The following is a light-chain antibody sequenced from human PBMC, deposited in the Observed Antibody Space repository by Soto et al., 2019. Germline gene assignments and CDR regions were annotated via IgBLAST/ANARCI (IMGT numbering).Light chain of an antibody. CDR3: QHYYTTKWT. Sequence: VMTQSPATLSVSPGERATLSCGASQSVNIYLAWYQQKPGQAPRLLIFGASSRATGIPARFSGSGSGTDFTLTISSLQADDVAVYYCQHYYTTKWTFGQGTKVDIK. CDR2: GAS. V-gene: IGKV3D-15*01. J-gene: IGKJ1*01. CDR1: QSVNIY.